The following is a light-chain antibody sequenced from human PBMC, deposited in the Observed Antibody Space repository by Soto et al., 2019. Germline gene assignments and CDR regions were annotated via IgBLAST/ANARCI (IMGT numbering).Light chain of an antibody. J-gene: IGLJ3*02. V-gene: IGLV1-51*01. CDR2: DHD. CDR1: RSNIGNNY. Sequence: QSVLTQPPSVSAAPGQKVTVSCSGSRSNIGNNYVSWYQHLPGTAPKLLIYDHDKRPSGIPDRFSASKSGTSATLGITGLQTGDEADYYCEAWDSSLSAGVFGGGTKLTVL. CDR3: EAWDSSLSAGV.